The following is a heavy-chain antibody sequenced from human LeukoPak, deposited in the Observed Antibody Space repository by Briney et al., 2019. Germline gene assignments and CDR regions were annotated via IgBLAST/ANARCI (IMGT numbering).Heavy chain of an antibody. V-gene: IGHV3-30-3*01. CDR2: ISYDGSNK. CDR3: ARDFYDSSAKILDY. CDR1: GFTFSSYA. Sequence: GSLRLSCAASGFTFSSYAMHWVRQAPGKGLEWVAVISYDGSNKYYADSVKGRFTISRDNSKNTLYLQMNSLRAEDTAVYYCARDFYDSSAKILDYWGQRTLVTVSS. J-gene: IGHJ4*02. D-gene: IGHD3-22*01.